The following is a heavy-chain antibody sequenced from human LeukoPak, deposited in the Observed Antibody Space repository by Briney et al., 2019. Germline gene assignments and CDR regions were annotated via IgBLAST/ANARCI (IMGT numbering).Heavy chain of an antibody. CDR3: AREGYSSGWNDY. D-gene: IGHD6-19*01. Sequence: SETLSLTCTVSGGSISSYYWSWIRQPPGKGLEWIGYIYYSGSTNYNPSLKSRVTISVDTSKNQFSLKLRSVTAADTAVYYCAREGYSSGWNDYWGQGTLVTVSS. CDR2: IYYSGST. V-gene: IGHV4-59*01. J-gene: IGHJ4*02. CDR1: GGSISSYY.